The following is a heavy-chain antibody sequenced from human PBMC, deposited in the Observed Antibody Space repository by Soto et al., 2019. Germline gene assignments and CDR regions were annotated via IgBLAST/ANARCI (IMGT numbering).Heavy chain of an antibody. CDR3: ARGIYSKVGATIWFDP. D-gene: IGHD1-26*01. CDR2: IYTSGST. V-gene: IGHV4-4*07. Sequence: PSETLSLTCTVSGGSINSYYWSWIRQPAGKGLEWIGRIYTSGSTNYNPSLKSRVTMSVDTSKNRFSLKLSSVTAADTAVYYCARGIYSKVGATIWFDPWGQGTPVTVSS. J-gene: IGHJ5*02. CDR1: GGSINSYY.